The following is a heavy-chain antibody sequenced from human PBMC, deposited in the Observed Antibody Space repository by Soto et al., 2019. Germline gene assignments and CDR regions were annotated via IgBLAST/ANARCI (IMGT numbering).Heavy chain of an antibody. CDR3: AGRDSGDSYRYFAS. V-gene: IGHV1-69*06. CDR1: GGTFSTNP. CDR2: TGSGNGTG. Sequence: QVQLVQSGAEVKKPRSSVKVSCKASGGTFSTNPISWVRQAPGQGLGWMGGTGSGNGTGNHAKKVQGRLKTAVQKSTSTVYMNLRSLSCEDRAGYYCAGRDSGDSYRYFASGGQGTLVTVSP. J-gene: IGHJ4*02. D-gene: IGHD2-21*01.